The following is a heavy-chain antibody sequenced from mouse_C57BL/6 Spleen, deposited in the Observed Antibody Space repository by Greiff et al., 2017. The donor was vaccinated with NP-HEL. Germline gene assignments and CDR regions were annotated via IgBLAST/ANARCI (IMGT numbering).Heavy chain of an antibody. J-gene: IGHJ3*01. CDR3: TREGYGPWFAY. D-gene: IGHD1-1*01. V-gene: IGHV5-9-1*02. CDR2: ISSGGDYI. Sequence: EVHLVESGEGLVKPGGSLKLSCAASGFTFSSYAMSWVRQTPEKRLEWVAYISSGGDYIYYADTVKGRFTISRDNARNTLYLQMSSLKSEDTAMYYCTREGYGPWFAYWGQGTLVTVSA. CDR1: GFTFSSYA.